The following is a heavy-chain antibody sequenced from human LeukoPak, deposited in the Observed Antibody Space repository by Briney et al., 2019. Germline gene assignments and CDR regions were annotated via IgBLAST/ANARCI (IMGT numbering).Heavy chain of an antibody. CDR3: AKAQYLPIFTGYYYYMDV. Sequence: GGSLRLSCAASGFTFSSYGMRWVRQAPGKGLEWVAFIRYDGSNKYYADSVKGRFTISRDNSKNTLCLQMNSLRAEDTAVYYCAKAQYLPIFTGYYYYMDVWGKGTTVTVSS. CDR2: IRYDGSNK. D-gene: IGHD3-3*02. CDR1: GFTFSSYG. V-gene: IGHV3-30*02. J-gene: IGHJ6*03.